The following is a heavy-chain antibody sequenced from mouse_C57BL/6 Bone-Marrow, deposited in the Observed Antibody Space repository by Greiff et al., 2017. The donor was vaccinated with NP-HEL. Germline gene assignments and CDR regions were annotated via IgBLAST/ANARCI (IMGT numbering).Heavy chain of an antibody. CDR1: GYSITSGYY. CDR3: ARFITTVPRYFDV. CDR2: ISYDGSN. Sequence: EVHLVESGPGLVKPSQSLSLTCSVTGYSITSGYYWNWIRQFPGNKLEWMGYISYDGSNNYNPYLKNRISITRDTSKNQFFLKLNSVTTEDTATYYCARFITTVPRYFDVWGTGTTVTVSS. D-gene: IGHD1-1*01. V-gene: IGHV3-6*01. J-gene: IGHJ1*03.